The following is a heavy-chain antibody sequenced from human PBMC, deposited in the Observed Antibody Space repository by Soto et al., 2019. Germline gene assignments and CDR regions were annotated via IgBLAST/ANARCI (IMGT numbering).Heavy chain of an antibody. CDR2: IGETGVTT. Sequence: GGSLILSCAASGFSFSNYAMSWVRQAPGKGLERVSAIGETGVTTYYVASVQGRFTISRDNSENILYLQMDSLRAEDTAIYYCATQKYSSGRFFDNWGQGALVTVSS. CDR1: GFSFSNYA. CDR3: ATQKYSSGRFFDN. V-gene: IGHV3-23*01. D-gene: IGHD6-19*01. J-gene: IGHJ4*02.